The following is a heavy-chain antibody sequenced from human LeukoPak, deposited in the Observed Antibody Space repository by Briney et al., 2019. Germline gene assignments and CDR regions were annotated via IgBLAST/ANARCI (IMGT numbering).Heavy chain of an antibody. CDR3: ARGLVGAAGLFDY. CDR2: IYSNTNT. J-gene: IGHJ4*02. V-gene: IGHV3-66*01. D-gene: IGHD6-13*01. Sequence: PGGSLRLSCAASGFTFISYTIHWVRQAPGTGLEWVSVIYSNTNTYYADSVKGRFTISRDNSKNTLYLQMNSLRAEDTAVYYCARGLVGAAGLFDYWGQGALVTVSS. CDR1: GFTFISYT.